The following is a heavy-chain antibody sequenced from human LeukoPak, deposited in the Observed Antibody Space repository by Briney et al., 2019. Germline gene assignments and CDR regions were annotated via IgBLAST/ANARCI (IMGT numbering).Heavy chain of an antibody. J-gene: IGHJ4*02. V-gene: IGHV5-51*01. Sequence: GESLKISCKTSGYTFTNYWIGWVRQMPGKGLEWMGIIYPDDSDTRYSPSFQRQVTISADKSVNTAYLQWSSLKASDTAIYFCARREYSSSSFHFDSWGQGTRVIVSS. CDR3: ARREYSSSSFHFDS. CDR2: IYPDDSDT. D-gene: IGHD6-6*01. CDR1: GYTFTNYW.